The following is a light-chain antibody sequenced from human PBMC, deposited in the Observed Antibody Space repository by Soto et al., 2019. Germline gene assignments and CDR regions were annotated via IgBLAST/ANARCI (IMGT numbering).Light chain of an antibody. J-gene: IGLJ2*01. V-gene: IGLV1-51*01. CDR3: RTSECRLSGGVV. CDR1: SSNIGNSY. Sequence: QSALTQPPSVSAAPGQKVTISCSGTSSNIGNSYGSWYQQLPGTAPKLLIYDNDERPSGIPDRFSGSKSGTSATLVITGLQTGDDSDYYCRTSECRLSGGVVFGGGTKVTVL. CDR2: DND.